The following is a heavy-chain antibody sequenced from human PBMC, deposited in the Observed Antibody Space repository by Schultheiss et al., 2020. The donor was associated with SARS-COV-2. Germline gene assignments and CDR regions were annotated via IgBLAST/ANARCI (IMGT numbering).Heavy chain of an antibody. D-gene: IGHD6-6*01. CDR1: GGSISSSSYY. CDR2: IYYSGST. V-gene: IGHV4-61*05. CDR3: ARVRGSSSEVGY. Sequence: SETLSLTCTVSGGSISSSSYYWGWIRQPPGKGLEWIGYIYYSGSTNYNPSLKSRVTISVDTSKNQFSLKLSSVTAADTAVYYCARVRGSSSEVGYWGQGTLVTVSS. J-gene: IGHJ4*02.